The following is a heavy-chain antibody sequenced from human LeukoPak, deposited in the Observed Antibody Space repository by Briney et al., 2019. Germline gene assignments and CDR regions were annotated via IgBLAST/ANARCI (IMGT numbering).Heavy chain of an antibody. D-gene: IGHD6-19*01. CDR1: GFTFDDYA. CDR2: ISWNSGSI. CDR3: AKGYSSGWYNGMDV. V-gene: IGHV3-9*01. J-gene: IGHJ6*02. Sequence: GGSLRLSCAASGFTFDDYAMHWLRQAPAKGLEWVSGISWNSGSIGYADSVKGRFTISRDNAKNSLYLQMNSLRAEDTALYYCAKGYSSGWYNGMDVWGQGTTVTVSS.